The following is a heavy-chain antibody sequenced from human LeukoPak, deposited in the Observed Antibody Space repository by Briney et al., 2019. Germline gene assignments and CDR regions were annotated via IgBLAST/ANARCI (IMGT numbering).Heavy chain of an antibody. CDR2: ISRSISDI. D-gene: IGHD7-27*01. J-gene: IGHJ6*02. CDR3: ARDQTSWVYYYYGMDV. V-gene: IGHV3-21*01. CDR1: GFTFSSYS. Sequence: GGSLRLSCAASGFTFSSYSMNWVRQAPRKGREWVLSISRSISDIYQADSVKGRFTISRDNAKTSLYLQMNSLRAEDTAVYYCARDQTSWVYYYYGMDVWGQGTTVTVCS.